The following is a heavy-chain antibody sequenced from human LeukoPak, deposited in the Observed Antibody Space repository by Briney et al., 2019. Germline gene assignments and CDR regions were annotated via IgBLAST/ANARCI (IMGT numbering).Heavy chain of an antibody. J-gene: IGHJ4*02. D-gene: IGHD6-13*01. CDR1: GFIVSHNY. CDR2: IYIDGTT. V-gene: IGHV3-53*01. Sequence: GGSLRLSCAASGFIVSHNYMTWVRQAPGKGLEWISVIYIDGTTYYADSVKGRFTISRDQANNTLYLQMNTQGDEDTAVYYCARGPRYSFYWGQGTLVSVSS. CDR3: ARGPRYSFY.